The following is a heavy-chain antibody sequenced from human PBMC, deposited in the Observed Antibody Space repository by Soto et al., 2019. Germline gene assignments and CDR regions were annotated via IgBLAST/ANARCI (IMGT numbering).Heavy chain of an antibody. CDR3: ARFDLRITIFGVVITHGDYYYGMEV. CDR2: MNPNSGNT. V-gene: IGHV1-8*01. D-gene: IGHD3-3*01. CDR1: GSTFTSYD. Sequence: GXSVKVCCKASGSTFTSYDIHLVRQATGQGLECMGWMNPNSGNTGYAQKFQGRVTMTRNNSISTAYMELSSLRSEDTAVYYCARFDLRITIFGVVITHGDYYYGMEVWGQGTTVTV. J-gene: IGHJ6*02.